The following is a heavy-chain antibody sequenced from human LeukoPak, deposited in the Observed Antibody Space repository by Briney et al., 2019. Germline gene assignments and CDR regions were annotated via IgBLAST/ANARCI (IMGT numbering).Heavy chain of an antibody. J-gene: IGHJ4*02. Sequence: SETLSLTCAVYGGSLSGYYWSWIRQPPGKGLEWIGEINHSGSANSNPSLKSRVTISVDTSTTPNQFSLRLSSVTAADTAIYYCARTYYYDRSDYYAIDYWGQGTLVTVSS. V-gene: IGHV4-34*01. D-gene: IGHD3-22*01. CDR2: INHSGSA. CDR1: GGSLSGYY. CDR3: ARTYYYDRSDYYAIDY.